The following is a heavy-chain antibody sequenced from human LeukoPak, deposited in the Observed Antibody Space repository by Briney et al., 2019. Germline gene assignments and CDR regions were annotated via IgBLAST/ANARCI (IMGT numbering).Heavy chain of an antibody. CDR2: ILYSGTT. V-gene: IGHV4-59*01. Sequence: SETLSLTCSVSGDSINSYYWSWIRQTPGKGLEWIGYILYSGTTTNYNPSLKSRVTISVDTSKNQFSLKLSSVTAADTAVYYCARVGDWNDLVYWGQGTLVTVSS. J-gene: IGHJ4*02. CDR1: GDSINSYY. CDR3: ARVGDWNDLVY. D-gene: IGHD1-1*01.